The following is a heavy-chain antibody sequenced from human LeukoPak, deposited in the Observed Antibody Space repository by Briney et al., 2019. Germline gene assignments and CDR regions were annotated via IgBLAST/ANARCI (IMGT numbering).Heavy chain of an antibody. V-gene: IGHV4-34*01. J-gene: IGHJ3*02. CDR3: ARPSVAGSFSPDAFDI. CDR1: GGSFSGYY. D-gene: IGHD6-19*01. Sequence: PSETLSLTRAVYGGSFSGYYWSWIRQPPGKGLEWIGEINHSGSTNYNPSLKSRVTISVDTSKNQFSLKLSSVTAADTAVYYCARPSVAGSFSPDAFDIWGQGTMVTVSS. CDR2: INHSGST.